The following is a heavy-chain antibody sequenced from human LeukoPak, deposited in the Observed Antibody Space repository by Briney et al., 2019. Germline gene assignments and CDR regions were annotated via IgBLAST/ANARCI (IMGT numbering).Heavy chain of an antibody. CDR3: AKGHDDFRQFDF. J-gene: IGHJ4*02. V-gene: IGHV1-69*13. Sequence: GASVKVSCKASGGTFANYAISWVRKARGQGLEWMGGIIPIFGTGHSAQKFQGRLTITADESTRTTYMELSSLRSDDTAVYYCAKGHDDFRQFDFWVQGTLVIVSS. D-gene: IGHD3-3*01. CDR1: GGTFANYA. CDR2: IIPIFGTG.